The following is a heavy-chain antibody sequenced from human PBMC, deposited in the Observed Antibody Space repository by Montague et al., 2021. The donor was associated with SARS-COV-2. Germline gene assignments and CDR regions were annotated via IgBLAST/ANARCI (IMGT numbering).Heavy chain of an antibody. V-gene: IGHV4-59*01. CDR3: ARVSGGSSPEDWLGFDP. CDR2: IYYSGST. Sequence: SETLSLTCTVSGGSISSYYWSWIRQPPGKGLEWIGYIYYSGSTNYNPSLKSRVTISVDTSKNQFSLKLSSVTAADTAAYYCARVSGGSSPEDWLGFDPWGQGTLVTVSS. J-gene: IGHJ5*02. CDR1: GGSISSYY. D-gene: IGHD2-15*01.